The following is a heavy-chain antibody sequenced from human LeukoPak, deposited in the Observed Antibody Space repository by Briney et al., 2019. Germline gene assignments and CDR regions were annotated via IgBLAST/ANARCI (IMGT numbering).Heavy chain of an antibody. CDR3: TTGPDPTFDS. Sequence: GGSLRLSCAASGFTFISVWVSWGRQSPGKGLDWVGRIKSKAAGGTTDYAATVKGRFNISRDDSKNTLYLQMNSLKTEDTDIYFCTTGPDPTFDSWGRGTLVTVSS. V-gene: IGHV3-15*01. CDR2: IKSKAAGGTT. CDR1: GFTFISVW. J-gene: IGHJ4*02.